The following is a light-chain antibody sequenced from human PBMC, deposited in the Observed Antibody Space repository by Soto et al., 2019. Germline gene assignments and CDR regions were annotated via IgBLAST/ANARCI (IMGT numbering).Light chain of an antibody. CDR1: QSISNW. CDR2: KAS. Sequence: DIQMTQSPSTLSSSVGDIFTISCRASQSISNWLAWYQQKPGKAPKLLIYKASTLETGVPSRFSGSGSGTEFTLTISSLQPDDFATYYCQEYDTYSTFGQGTKVDI. CDR3: QEYDTYST. V-gene: IGKV1-5*03. J-gene: IGKJ1*01.